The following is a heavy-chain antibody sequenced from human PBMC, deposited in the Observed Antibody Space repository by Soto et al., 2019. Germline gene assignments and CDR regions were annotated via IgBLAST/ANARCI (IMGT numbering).Heavy chain of an antibody. CDR2: ISGSGGST. CDR1: GFTFSSYA. J-gene: IGHJ3*02. V-gene: IGHV3-23*01. CDR3: KKGRYGRDFDN. D-gene: IGHD4-17*01. Sequence: GGSLRLSCAASGFTFSSYAMNWVRQAPGKGLEWVSTISGSGGSTYYADSVKGRFTISRDNSMNTLYLRMNSLRAEDIDIYSSKKGRYGRDFDNWGQGTMVTVSS.